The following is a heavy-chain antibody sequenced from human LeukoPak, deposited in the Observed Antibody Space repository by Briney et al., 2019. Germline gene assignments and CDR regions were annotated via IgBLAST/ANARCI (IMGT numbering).Heavy chain of an antibody. CDR1: GGSISSYY. Sequence: PSETLSLTCTVSGGSISSYYWSWIRQPPGKGLEWIGEINHSGSTNYNPSLKSRVTISVDTSKNQFSLKLSSVTAADTAVYYCARGDPYYYGMDVWGQGTTVTVSS. CDR2: INHSGST. J-gene: IGHJ6*02. V-gene: IGHV4-34*01. CDR3: ARGDPYYYGMDV.